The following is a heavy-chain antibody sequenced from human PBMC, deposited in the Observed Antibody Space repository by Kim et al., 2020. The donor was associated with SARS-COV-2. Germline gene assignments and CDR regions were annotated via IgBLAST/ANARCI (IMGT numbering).Heavy chain of an antibody. CDR3: AGAGY. CDR2: IQESGST. Sequence: IQESGSTYYNASLKNRVTKSVDTSQNQFSLRLSFVTAADTAVYYCAGAGYWGQGILVTVSS. J-gene: IGHJ4*02. V-gene: IGHV4-38-2*02.